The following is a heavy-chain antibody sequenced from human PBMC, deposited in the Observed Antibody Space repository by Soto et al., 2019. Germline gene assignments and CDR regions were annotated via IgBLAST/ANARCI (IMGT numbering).Heavy chain of an antibody. CDR1: AYSFTSYW. CDR3: ARQPYDILTGYYPAHYYYCAMDV. J-gene: IGHJ6*02. V-gene: IGHV5-10-1*01. Sequence: LGESLKISCKGSAYSFTSYWISWVRQMPGKGLEWMGRIDPSDSYTNYSPSFQGHVTISADKSISTAYLQWSSLKASDTAMYYCARQPYDILTGYYPAHYYYCAMDVWGQGITLTGS. CDR2: IDPSDSYT. D-gene: IGHD3-9*01.